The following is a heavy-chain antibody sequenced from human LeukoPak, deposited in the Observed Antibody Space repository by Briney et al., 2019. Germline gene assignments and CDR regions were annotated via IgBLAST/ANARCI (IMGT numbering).Heavy chain of an antibody. CDR2: ISSSSSYT. D-gene: IGHD2-8*01. Sequence: GGSLRLSCAASGFTFSDYYMSWIRQAPGKGLEWVSYISSSSSYTNYADSVKGRFTISRDNAKNSLYMQMNSLRAEDTAVYYCTRGVSTYYYYYGMDVWGKGTTVTVSS. CDR3: TRGVSTYYYYYGMDV. CDR1: GFTFSDYY. J-gene: IGHJ6*04. V-gene: IGHV3-11*06.